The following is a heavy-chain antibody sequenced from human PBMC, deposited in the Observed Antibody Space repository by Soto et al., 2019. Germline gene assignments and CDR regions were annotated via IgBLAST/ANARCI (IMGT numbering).Heavy chain of an antibody. D-gene: IGHD5-12*01. CDR2: ISSYNGNA. Sequence: SVKVSCKASGYTLTSNGITWVRQAPGQGLEWMGWISSYNGNANYAQKLQGRVTMTTDTSTSTAYMELRSLRSDDTAVYYCARGIYGDYWGQGTLVTVSS. J-gene: IGHJ4*02. V-gene: IGHV1-18*01. CDR3: ARGIYGDY. CDR1: GYTLTSNG.